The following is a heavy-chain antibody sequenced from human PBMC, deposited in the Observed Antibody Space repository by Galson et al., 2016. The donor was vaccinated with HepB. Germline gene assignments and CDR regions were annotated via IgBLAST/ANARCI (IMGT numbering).Heavy chain of an antibody. CDR3: AKDWGLATTTHFDY. J-gene: IGHJ4*02. V-gene: IGHV3-23*01. D-gene: IGHD5-12*01. CDR2: LSGSDGST. CDR1: GFIFSSYA. Sequence: SLRLSCAASGFIFSSYAMSWVRQAPGKGLEWVSGLSGSDGSTYYADSVKGRFTTSRDNSKNTLYLQMTSLRAEDTAVYYCAKDWGLATTTHFDYWGQGILVIVSS.